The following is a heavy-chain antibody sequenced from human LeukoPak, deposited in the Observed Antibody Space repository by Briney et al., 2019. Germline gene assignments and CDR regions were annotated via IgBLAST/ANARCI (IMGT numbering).Heavy chain of an antibody. Sequence: GGSLRLSCVASRFTFNDCAMAWLRQAPGEGLEWVSAIDSSGTITYYADSVKGRFTISRDNSRNTLYLQVNSLRAEDTAIYYCVKIAVAGHLDYWGQGTLATVSS. V-gene: IGHV3-23*05. J-gene: IGHJ4*02. CDR1: RFTFNDCA. D-gene: IGHD6-19*01. CDR2: IDSSGTIT. CDR3: VKIAVAGHLDY.